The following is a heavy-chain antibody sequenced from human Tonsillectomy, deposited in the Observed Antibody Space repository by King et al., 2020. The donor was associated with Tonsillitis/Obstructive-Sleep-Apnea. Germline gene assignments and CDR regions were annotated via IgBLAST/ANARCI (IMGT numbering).Heavy chain of an antibody. CDR3: ARRILGYCRTTSCPDAFDI. J-gene: IGHJ3*02. CDR1: GYIFTSYW. Sequence: VQLVESGAEVKKPGESLKISCKGSGYIFTSYWIGWVRQMPGKGLEWVGIIYPGDSYTSYSPSFQGQVTISADKSSSTAYLQWSSLKATDTAIYYCARRILGYCRTTSCPDAFDIWGQGTMVTVSS. V-gene: IGHV5-51*01. CDR2: IYPGDSYT. D-gene: IGHD2-2*01.